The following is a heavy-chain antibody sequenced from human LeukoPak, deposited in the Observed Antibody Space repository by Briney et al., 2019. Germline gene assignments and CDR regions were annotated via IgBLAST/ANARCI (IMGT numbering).Heavy chain of an antibody. V-gene: IGHV1-8*01. Sequence: GASVKVSCKAARYTFSSYDINWVRQAPGQGLEWMGWMNPDSGNTGYEQKFQGRVTMTRNTSITTAYMELGGLSSDDTTVYFCARGSHRGYCIGSDCYTVDYWGQGTLVSVSS. CDR3: ARGSHRGYCIGSDCYTVDY. CDR1: RYTFSSYD. CDR2: MNPDSGNT. J-gene: IGHJ4*02. D-gene: IGHD2-2*02.